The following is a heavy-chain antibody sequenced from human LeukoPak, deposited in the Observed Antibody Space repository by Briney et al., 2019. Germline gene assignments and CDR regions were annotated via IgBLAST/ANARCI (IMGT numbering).Heavy chain of an antibody. Sequence: GGSLRLSCAASGFTFSSYWMHWVRQAPGKGLVWVSCINGDGSDTNYADSVKGRFTISRDNAKNTLYLQMNSLRAEDTAVYYCARTDIVVVPAAMGFDYWGQGTLVTVSS. D-gene: IGHD2-2*01. CDR2: INGDGSDT. V-gene: IGHV3-74*01. CDR3: ARTDIVVVPAAMGFDY. CDR1: GFTFSSYW. J-gene: IGHJ4*02.